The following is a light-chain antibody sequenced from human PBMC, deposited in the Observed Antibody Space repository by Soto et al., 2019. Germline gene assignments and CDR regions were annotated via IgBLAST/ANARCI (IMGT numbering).Light chain of an antibody. V-gene: IGKV3D-20*02. J-gene: IGKJ4*01. CDR3: QQRSNWPS. CDR2: GAS. Sequence: EVVLTQSPGTLALSPGERATLSCRASQSVGSSCLAWYQQKPGQAPRLLIYGASSRATGIPDRFSGSGSGTDFTLTISSLEPEDFAVYYCQQRSNWPSFGGGTKVDIK. CDR1: QSVGSSC.